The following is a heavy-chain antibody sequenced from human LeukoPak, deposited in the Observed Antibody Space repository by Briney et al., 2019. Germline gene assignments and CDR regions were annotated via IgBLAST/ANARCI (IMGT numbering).Heavy chain of an antibody. V-gene: IGHV4-39*01. D-gene: IGHD1-26*01. CDR2: IYYSGST. CDR1: GGSISSSSYY. CDR3: ASQGVGATPIDY. J-gene: IGHJ4*02. Sequence: SETLSLTCTVSGGSISSSSYYWGWIRQPPGKGLEWIGSIYYSGSTYYNPSLKSRVTISVDTSKNQFSLKLSSVTAADTAVYYCASQGVGATPIDYWGQGTLVTVSS.